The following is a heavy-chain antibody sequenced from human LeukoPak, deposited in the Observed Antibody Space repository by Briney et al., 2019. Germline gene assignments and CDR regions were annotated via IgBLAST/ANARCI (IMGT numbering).Heavy chain of an antibody. D-gene: IGHD1-26*01. CDR2: INHSGST. V-gene: IGHV4-34*01. Sequence: SETLSLTCAVYGGTFSGYYWSWIRQPPGKGLEWNGEINHSGSTNYNPSLKSRVTISVDTSKNQFSLKLSSVTAAGTAVYYCARFIGGSYLFDYWGQGTLVTVSS. CDR1: GGTFSGYY. J-gene: IGHJ4*02. CDR3: ARFIGGSYLFDY.